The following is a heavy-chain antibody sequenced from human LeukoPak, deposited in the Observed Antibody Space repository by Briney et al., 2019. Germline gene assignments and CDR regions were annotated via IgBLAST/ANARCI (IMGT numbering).Heavy chain of an antibody. Sequence: ASVKVSCKASGYTFTSYDINWVRQATGQGLEWMGWMNRNSGNTGYAQKFQGRVTMTRNTSISTAYMELSSLRSEDTAVYYCARALGYCSGGSCYPSGSWGQGTLVTVSS. CDR3: ARALGYCSGGSCYPSGS. CDR2: MNRNSGNT. J-gene: IGHJ4*02. CDR1: GYTFTSYD. V-gene: IGHV1-8*01. D-gene: IGHD2-15*01.